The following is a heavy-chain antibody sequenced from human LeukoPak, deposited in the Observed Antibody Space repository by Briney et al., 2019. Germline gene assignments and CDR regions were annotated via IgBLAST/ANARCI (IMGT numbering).Heavy chain of an antibody. D-gene: IGHD3-10*01. Sequence: SETLSLTCAVSGGSISSGGYSWSWIRQPPGKGLEWIGYIYHSGSTYYNPSLKSRVTISVDKSKNQFSLKLSSVTAADTAVYYCARVRMVRGVIDAFDIWGQGTMVTVSS. J-gene: IGHJ3*02. V-gene: IGHV4-30-2*01. CDR2: IYHSGST. CDR3: ARVRMVRGVIDAFDI. CDR1: GGSISSGGYS.